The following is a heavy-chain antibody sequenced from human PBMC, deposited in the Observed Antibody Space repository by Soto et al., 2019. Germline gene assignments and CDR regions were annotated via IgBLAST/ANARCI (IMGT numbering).Heavy chain of an antibody. D-gene: IGHD3-16*02. CDR3: AKERPFGGVIVPYYFDY. J-gene: IGHJ4*02. CDR2: ISSSGGTT. V-gene: IGHV3-23*01. Sequence: PGGSLRLSCAASGFTFSSYGMNWVRQAPGKGLEWVSVISSSGGTTYYADSVKGRFTISRDNSKNTLYLQMNSLRGEDTAVYYCAKERPFGGVIVPYYFDYWGQGTLVTVSS. CDR1: GFTFSSYG.